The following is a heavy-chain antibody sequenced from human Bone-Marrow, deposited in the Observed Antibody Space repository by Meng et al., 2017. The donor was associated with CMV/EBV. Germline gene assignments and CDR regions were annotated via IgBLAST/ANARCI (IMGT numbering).Heavy chain of an antibody. CDR2: IWYDGSNK. CDR1: RFTFSTYA. J-gene: IGHJ6*02. Sequence: GGSLRLSCAASRFTFSTYAMHWVRQAPGKGLEWVAVIWYDGSNKYYADSVKGRFTISRDNSKNTLYLQMNSLRAEDTAVYYCAKDLSRYYYYGMDVWGQGTTVTVSS. CDR3: AKDLSRYYYYGMDV. D-gene: IGHD2-2*01. V-gene: IGHV3-33*06.